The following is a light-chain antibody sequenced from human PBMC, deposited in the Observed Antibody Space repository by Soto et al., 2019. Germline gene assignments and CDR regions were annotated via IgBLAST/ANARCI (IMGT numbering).Light chain of an antibody. V-gene: IGKV2-30*01. CDR2: RVS. CDR3: ERGRQWRRT. Sequence: DVVLTQSPLSLPVNFGQPASISCRSSKSLVYSDGNTHLSWFHQRPGQSPRRVIYRVSSRYSGVPDRFRRSGSGPDISLEISRGEDEDDGIYFCERGRQWRRTLGHGTKVEVK. J-gene: IGKJ1*01. CDR1: KSLVYSDGNTH.